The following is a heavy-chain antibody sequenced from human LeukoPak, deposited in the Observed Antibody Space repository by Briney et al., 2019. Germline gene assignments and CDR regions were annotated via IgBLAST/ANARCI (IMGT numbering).Heavy chain of an antibody. CDR1: GFTFNDYG. J-gene: IGHJ4*02. CDR3: ARKSYAPGSLSFSDY. CDR2: ISSSGGET. Sequence: PGGSLRLSCAASGFTFNDYGMNWVSQAPGKGLEWVASISSSGGETYLADSLKGRFTASRDNSKNTLYLQMNSLRAEDTAVYYCARKSYAPGSLSFSDYWGQGTLVTVSS. V-gene: IGHV3-23*01. D-gene: IGHD3-10*01.